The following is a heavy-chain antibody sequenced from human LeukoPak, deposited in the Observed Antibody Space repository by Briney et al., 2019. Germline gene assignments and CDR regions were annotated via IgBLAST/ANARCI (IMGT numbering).Heavy chain of an antibody. CDR2: IFYTGTT. D-gene: IGHD2-21*02. J-gene: IGHJ4*02. CDR3: ARHDVVSVIRRRFEF. CDR1: GGSFSGYC. V-gene: IGHV4-59*08. Sequence: PSETLTLTCTVSGGSFSGYCRSWIRQPPGKGLEYIGYIFYTGTTLYSPSLKTRVTMSVDTSENQFSLTLSSVGAADTAVYYCARHDVVSVIRRRFEFGGQGTLVTVSS.